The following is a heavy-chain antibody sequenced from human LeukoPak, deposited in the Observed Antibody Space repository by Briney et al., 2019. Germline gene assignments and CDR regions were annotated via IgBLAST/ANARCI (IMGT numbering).Heavy chain of an antibody. CDR3: ASLGGYDFGNWFDP. Sequence: SETLSLTCAVYGGSFSGYYWSWIRQPPGKGLEWIGEINRSGNTNYNPSLKSRVTISVDTSKNQFSLKLSSVTAADTAAYYCASLGGYDFGNWFDPWGQGTLVTVSS. J-gene: IGHJ5*02. D-gene: IGHD5-12*01. CDR1: GGSFSGYY. CDR2: INRSGNT. V-gene: IGHV4-34*01.